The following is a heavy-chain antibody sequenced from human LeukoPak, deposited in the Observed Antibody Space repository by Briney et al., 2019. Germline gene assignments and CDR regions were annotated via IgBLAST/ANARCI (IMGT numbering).Heavy chain of an antibody. CDR3: ARGLSSISNWFTP. V-gene: IGHV5-51*01. CDR1: GYSFTSYW. J-gene: IGHJ5*02. CDR2: IYPGDSDT. Sequence: GESLKISCKGSGYSFTSYWIGWVRQMPGKGLEWMGIIYPGDSDTRYSPSFQGQVTISADKSISTAYLQWSSLQASDTAMYYCARGLSSISNWFTPCGQGTLVTVSS. D-gene: IGHD3-16*02.